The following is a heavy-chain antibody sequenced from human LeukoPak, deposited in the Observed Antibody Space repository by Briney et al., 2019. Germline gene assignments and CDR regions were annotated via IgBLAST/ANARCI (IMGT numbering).Heavy chain of an antibody. CDR1: GGSFSGYY. Sequence: SETLSLTCAVYGGSFSGYYWSWIRQPPGKGLEWIGEINHSGSTNYNPSLKSRVTISVDTSKNRFSLKLSSVTAADTAVYYCARVFRGYYDSSGYYYFGFFDYWGQGTLVTVSS. V-gene: IGHV4-34*01. D-gene: IGHD3-22*01. CDR3: ARVFRGYYDSSGYYYFGFFDY. J-gene: IGHJ4*02. CDR2: INHSGST.